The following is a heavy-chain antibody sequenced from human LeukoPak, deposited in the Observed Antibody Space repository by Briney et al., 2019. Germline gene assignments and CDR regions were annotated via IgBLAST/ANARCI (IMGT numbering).Heavy chain of an antibody. Sequence: GGSLRLSCTASGFTFGDYAMSWVRQAPGKGLEWVGFIRSKAYGGTTEYAASVKGRFTISREDSKSIAYLQMNSLKTEDTAVYYCTRGLGSGSYYYYYYYGMDVWGQGTTVTVSS. CDR2: IRSKAYGGTT. V-gene: IGHV3-49*04. D-gene: IGHD3-10*02. CDR1: GFTFGDYA. J-gene: IGHJ6*02. CDR3: TRGLGSGSYYYYYYYGMDV.